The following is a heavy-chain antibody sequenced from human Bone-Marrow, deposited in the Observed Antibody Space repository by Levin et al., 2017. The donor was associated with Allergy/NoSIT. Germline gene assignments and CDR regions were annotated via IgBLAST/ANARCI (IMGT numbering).Heavy chain of an antibody. CDR1: GYTFTSYD. Sequence: ASVKVSCKASGYTFTSYDINWVRQATGQGLEWMGWMNPNSGNTGYAQKFQGRVTMTRNTSISTAYMELSSLRSEDTAVYYCARGLGDDFWSGYYWFDPWGQGTLVTVSS. CDR3: ARGLGDDFWSGYYWFDP. D-gene: IGHD3-3*01. V-gene: IGHV1-8*01. CDR2: MNPNSGNT. J-gene: IGHJ5*02.